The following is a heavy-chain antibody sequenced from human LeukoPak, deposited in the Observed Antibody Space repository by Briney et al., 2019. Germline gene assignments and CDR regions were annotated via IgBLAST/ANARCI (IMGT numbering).Heavy chain of an antibody. D-gene: IGHD6-13*01. J-gene: IGHJ4*02. CDR1: GYTFTGYY. V-gene: IGHV1-2*02. CDR2: INPNSGGT. CDR3: ARFPSSSSWYDDY. Sequence: ASVKVSCKASGYTFTGYYMHWVRQAPGQGLEWMGWINPNSGGTNYAQKFQGRVTMTRNTSISTAYMELSRLRSDGTAVHYCARFPSSSSWYDDYWGQGTLVTVSS.